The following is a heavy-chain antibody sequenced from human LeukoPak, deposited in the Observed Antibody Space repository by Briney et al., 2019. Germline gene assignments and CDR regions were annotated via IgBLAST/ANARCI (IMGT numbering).Heavy chain of an antibody. Sequence: ASVKVSCKASGYTFTGYSIHWVRQAPGQGLEWMAWINPNSGGTNSAQKFQGRVTMTRDTSISTVYMELISLRSDDTAVYYCAREMNYDDYRTSDYWGQGTLVTVSS. CDR1: GYTFTGYS. J-gene: IGHJ4*02. CDR2: INPNSGGT. V-gene: IGHV1-2*02. D-gene: IGHD4-17*01. CDR3: AREMNYDDYRTSDY.